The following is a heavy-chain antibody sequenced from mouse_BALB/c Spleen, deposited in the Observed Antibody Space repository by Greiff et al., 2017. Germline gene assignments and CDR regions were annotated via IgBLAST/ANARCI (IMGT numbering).Heavy chain of an antibody. D-gene: IGHD2-12*01. CDR3: ARGGVYCYEKIFAY. J-gene: IGHJ3*01. Sequence: VQLQQSGPELVKPGASVKISCKASGYTFTDYNMHWVKQSHGKSLEWIGYIYPYNGGTGYNQKFKSKATLTVDNSSSTAYMELRSLTSEDSAVYYCARGGVYCYEKIFAYWGQGTLVTVSA. V-gene: IGHV1S29*02. CDR2: IYPYNGGT. CDR1: GYTFTDYN.